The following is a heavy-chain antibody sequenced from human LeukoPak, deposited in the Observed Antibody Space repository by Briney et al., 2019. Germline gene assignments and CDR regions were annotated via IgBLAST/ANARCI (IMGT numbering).Heavy chain of an antibody. CDR2: IYHSGST. J-gene: IGHJ6*03. CDR3: ARADYSNYADYYMDV. V-gene: IGHV4-38-2*02. D-gene: IGHD4-11*01. CDR1: GYFISSGYY. Sequence: PSETLSLTCTVSGYFISSGYYWGWILQPPGKGLEWIGSIYHSGSTYYNPSLKSRVTISVDTSKNQFSLKLSSVTAADTAVYYCARADYSNYADYYMDVWGKGTTVTVSS.